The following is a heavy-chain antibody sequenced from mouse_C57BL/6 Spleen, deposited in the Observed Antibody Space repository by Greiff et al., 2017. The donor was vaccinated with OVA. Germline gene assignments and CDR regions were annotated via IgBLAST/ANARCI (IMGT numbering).Heavy chain of an antibody. CDR2: IYPGSGNT. CDR1: GYTFTDYY. V-gene: IGHV1-76*01. CDR3: ARGYDYGAMDY. D-gene: IGHD1-1*02. Sequence: VQLQQSGAELVRPGASVKLSCKASGYTFTDYYINWVKQRPGQGLEWIARIYPGSGNTYYNEKFKGKATLTAEKSSSTAYMQLSSLTSEDSAVYFCARGYDYGAMDYWGQGTSVTVSS. J-gene: IGHJ4*01.